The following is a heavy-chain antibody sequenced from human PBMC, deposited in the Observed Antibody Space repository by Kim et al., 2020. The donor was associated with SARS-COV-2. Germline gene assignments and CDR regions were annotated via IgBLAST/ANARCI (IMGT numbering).Heavy chain of an antibody. V-gene: IGHV3-64D*09. CDR1: GFTFSSYA. J-gene: IGHJ3*02. Sequence: GGSLRLSCSASGFTFSSYAMHWVRQAPGKGLEYVSAISSNGGSTYYADSVKGRFTISRDNSKNTLYLQMSSLRAEDTAVYYCVKEDDISGWGWEGNAFDIWGQGTMVTVSS. CDR3: VKEDDISGWGWEGNAFDI. D-gene: IGHD6-19*01. CDR2: ISSNGGST.